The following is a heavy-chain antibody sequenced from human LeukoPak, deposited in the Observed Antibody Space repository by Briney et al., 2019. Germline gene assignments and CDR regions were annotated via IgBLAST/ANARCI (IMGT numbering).Heavy chain of an antibody. J-gene: IGHJ4*02. Sequence: GGSLRVSCAASGFTFIDYNMHWVRQVIGKGLEWVSAIGIRGDTHYSGSVKGRFTISRENAESSLYLQMNSLRAEDTAVYYCARGGIQVSGIDEFDYWGQGTLVTVSS. CDR1: GFTFIDYN. CDR3: ARGGIQVSGIDEFDY. CDR2: IGIRGDT. D-gene: IGHD6-19*01. V-gene: IGHV3-13*01.